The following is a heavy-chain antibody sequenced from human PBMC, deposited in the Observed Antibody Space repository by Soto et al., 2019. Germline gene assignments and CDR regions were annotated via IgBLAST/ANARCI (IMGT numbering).Heavy chain of an antibody. Sequence: PGGSLRLSCAASGFTFSSYSMNWVRQAPGKGLEWVSYISSSSSTIYYADSVKGRFTISRDNAKNSLYLQMNSLRDEDTAVYYCARDQGMGAAEHGMDVWGQGTTVTVSS. CDR1: GFTFSSYS. D-gene: IGHD6-13*01. J-gene: IGHJ6*02. V-gene: IGHV3-48*02. CDR2: ISSSSSTI. CDR3: ARDQGMGAAEHGMDV.